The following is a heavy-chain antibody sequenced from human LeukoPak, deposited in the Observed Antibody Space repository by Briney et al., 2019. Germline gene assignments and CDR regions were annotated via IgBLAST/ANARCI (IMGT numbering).Heavy chain of an antibody. Sequence: ASVKVSCKASGYSFTGYGVSWVRHAPGQGLEWMGWISPYTGNTDYVHDLRGRITVTADTSTNTVYMELRSLRSDDTAVYYCTREAEDLPGAITFLYWGQGTLVTVSS. CDR1: GYSFTGYG. CDR2: ISPYTGNT. J-gene: IGHJ4*02. D-gene: IGHD2-2*01. CDR3: TREAEDLPGAITFLY. V-gene: IGHV1-18*01.